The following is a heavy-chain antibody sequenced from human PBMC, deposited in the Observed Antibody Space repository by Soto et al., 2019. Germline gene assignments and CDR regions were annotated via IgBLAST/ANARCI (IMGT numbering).Heavy chain of an antibody. J-gene: IGHJ5*02. CDR1: GGSISSGGYY. CDR2: IYYSGST. V-gene: IGHV4-31*03. CDR3: ARDGEGVAP. D-gene: IGHD2-21*01. Sequence: QVQLQELGPGLVKPSQTLSLTCTVSGGSISSGGYYWSWIRQHPGKGLEWIGYIYYSGSTYYNPSLENRVSISIDASKNQFSLNLSSVTAADTAVYYCARDGEGVAPWGQGTLVTVSS.